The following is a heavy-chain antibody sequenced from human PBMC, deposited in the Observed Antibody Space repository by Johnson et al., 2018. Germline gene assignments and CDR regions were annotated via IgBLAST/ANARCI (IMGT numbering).Heavy chain of an antibody. V-gene: IGHV3-66*01. Sequence: VQLVQSGGGAVRPGRSLRLSCAASGFTFSASDMNWVRQAPGKGLEWVSFINTDGSTYYADSVKGRFIISRDNSKNTLFLQVNSLRADDPAVYYCARNGFFGYYDRGAFDFWGQGTMVTVSS. D-gene: IGHD3-16*01. J-gene: IGHJ3*01. CDR2: INTDGST. CDR1: GFTFSASD. CDR3: ARNGFFGYYDRGAFDF.